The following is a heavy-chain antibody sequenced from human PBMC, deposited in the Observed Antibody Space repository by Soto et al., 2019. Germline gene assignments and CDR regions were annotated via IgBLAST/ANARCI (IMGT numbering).Heavy chain of an antibody. J-gene: IGHJ1*01. V-gene: IGHV4-4*02. Sequence: SETLSLTCAVSGGSINSDYWWSWVRQPPGKGLEWIGEIYHSGSTNYNPSLKSRVTISVDKSKKYFSLKLNSVTAADTAVYYCARDSGSYPLPQPRGQGTLVTVSS. D-gene: IGHD1-26*01. CDR3: ARDSGSYPLPQP. CDR1: GGSINSDYW. CDR2: IYHSGST.